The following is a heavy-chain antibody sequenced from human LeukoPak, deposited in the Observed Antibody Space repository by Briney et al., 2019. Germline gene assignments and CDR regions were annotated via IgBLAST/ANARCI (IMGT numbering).Heavy chain of an antibody. CDR2: IKSKTDGGTT. V-gene: IGHV3-15*07. CDR1: GFTFSNAW. J-gene: IGHJ6*02. CDR3: TTGLRFLEWLSLDYYGMDV. Sequence: GGSLRLSCAASGFTFSNAWMNWVRQAPGKGLEWVGRIKSKTDGGTTDYAAPVKGRFTVSRDDSKNTLYLQMNSLKTEDTAVYYCTTGLRFLEWLSLDYYGMDVWGQGTTVTVS. D-gene: IGHD3-3*01.